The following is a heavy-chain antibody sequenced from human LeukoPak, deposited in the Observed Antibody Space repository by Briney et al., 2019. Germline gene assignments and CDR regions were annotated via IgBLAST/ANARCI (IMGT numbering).Heavy chain of an antibody. CDR2: IWYDGSNK. Sequence: PGRSLRLSCAASGFTFSSYGMHWVRQAPGKGLEWVAVIWYDGSNKYYADSVKGRFTVSRDNSKNTLYLQMNSLRAEDTAVYYCARLPWAYDSSGYYYTWGQGTLVTVSS. CDR3: ARLPWAYDSSGYYYT. D-gene: IGHD3-22*01. CDR1: GFTFSSYG. J-gene: IGHJ5*02. V-gene: IGHV3-33*01.